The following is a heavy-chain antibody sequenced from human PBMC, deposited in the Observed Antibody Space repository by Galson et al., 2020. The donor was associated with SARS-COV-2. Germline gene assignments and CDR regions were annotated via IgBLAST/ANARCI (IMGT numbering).Heavy chain of an antibody. D-gene: IGHD3-22*01. CDR1: GGSFSRYY. CDR3: ARHDSVVAYFDY. J-gene: IGHJ4*02. CDR2: VYHTGNT. V-gene: IGHV4-59*08. Sequence: SEPPSLTCPLSGGSFSRYYGSWIRQPPGKGLEWIGYVYHTGNTNSNPSLKSRVSISVDTSENQFSLKLSSVTAADTAVYYCARHDSVVAYFDYWGQGALVTVSS.